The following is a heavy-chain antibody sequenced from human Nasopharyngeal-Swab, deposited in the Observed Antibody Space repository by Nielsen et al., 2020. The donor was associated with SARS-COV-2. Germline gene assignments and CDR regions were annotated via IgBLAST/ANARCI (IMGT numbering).Heavy chain of an antibody. Sequence: GESLKISCAASGFSFSSHWMSWVRQATGKGLEWVASVKQDGSEIYYADSVKGRFTISRDNIENSMSLQMKYLGVDDTAVYYCARVNGEWHYDSWGQGTLVTVSS. CDR3: ARVNGEWHYDS. D-gene: IGHD7-27*01. V-gene: IGHV3-7*01. CDR1: GFSFSSHW. J-gene: IGHJ5*01. CDR2: VKQDGSEI.